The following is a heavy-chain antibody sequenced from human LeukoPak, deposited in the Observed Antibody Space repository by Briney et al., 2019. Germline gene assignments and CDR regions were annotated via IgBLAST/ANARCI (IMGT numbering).Heavy chain of an antibody. CDR1: GGSVSSGSYY. Sequence: SETLSLTCTVSGGSVSSGSYYWSWIRQPPGKGLEWIGYIYYSGSTNYNPSLKSRVTMSVDTSTTQFSLKLRSVTAADTAVYYCARALERYYYDSSGYYAHFDYWGQGTLVTVSS. J-gene: IGHJ4*02. CDR3: ARALERYYYDSSGYYAHFDY. V-gene: IGHV4-61*01. D-gene: IGHD3-22*01. CDR2: IYYSGST.